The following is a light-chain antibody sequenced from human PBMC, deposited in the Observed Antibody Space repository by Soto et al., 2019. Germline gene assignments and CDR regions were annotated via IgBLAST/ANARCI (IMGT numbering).Light chain of an antibody. CDR3: YSAADNSWV. CDR2: KDS. Sequence: SYELTQPSSVSVSPGQTARITCSGDVLAKKYARWFQQKPGQAPVLVIYKDSERPSGIPERFSGSSSGTTVTLTISGAQVEDEADYYSYSAADNSWVFGGGTQLPVL. J-gene: IGLJ3*02. V-gene: IGLV3-27*01. CDR1: VLAKKY.